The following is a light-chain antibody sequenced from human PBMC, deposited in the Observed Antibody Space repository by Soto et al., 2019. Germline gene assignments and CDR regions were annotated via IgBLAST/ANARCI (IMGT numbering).Light chain of an antibody. CDR2: KAS. V-gene: IGKV1-5*03. Sequence: DIPMTQSPSTLSASVGDRVTITCRASQNIDSWLAWYQQKPGKVPKLLINKASSLESGVPSRFSGSRSGTEFTLTISSLQPDDFATYYCQQYKSILWSFGQGTKVEIK. CDR3: QQYKSILWS. J-gene: IGKJ1*01. CDR1: QNIDSW.